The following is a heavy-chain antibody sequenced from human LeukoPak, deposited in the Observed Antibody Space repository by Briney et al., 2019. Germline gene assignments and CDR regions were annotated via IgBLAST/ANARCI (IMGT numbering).Heavy chain of an antibody. CDR3: AGYCDFGSCPDS. CDR1: GGSISSYF. Sequence: PSETLSLTCNVSGGSISSYFWTWIRQPPGKGLEWIGYIHYSGTTKYNPSLRSRVTISVDTSKNHFSLQLSSVTAADTAVYFCAGYCDFGSCPDSWGQGTLVTVSS. V-gene: IGHV4-59*08. D-gene: IGHD3-3*01. CDR2: IHYSGTT. J-gene: IGHJ4*02.